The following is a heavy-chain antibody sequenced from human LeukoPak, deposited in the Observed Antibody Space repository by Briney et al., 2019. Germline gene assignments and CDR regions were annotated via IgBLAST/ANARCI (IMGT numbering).Heavy chain of an antibody. J-gene: IGHJ4*02. D-gene: IGHD4-17*01. V-gene: IGHV1-2*02. CDR1: GYTFTGYY. Sequence: GASVKVSCKASGYTFTGYYMHWVRQAPGQGLEWMGWINPNSGGTNYAQKFQGRVTMTRDTSISTAYMELSRLRSDDTAVYYCARARNDYGDYCVEWGQGTLVTVSS. CDR3: ARARNDYGDYCVE. CDR2: INPNSGGT.